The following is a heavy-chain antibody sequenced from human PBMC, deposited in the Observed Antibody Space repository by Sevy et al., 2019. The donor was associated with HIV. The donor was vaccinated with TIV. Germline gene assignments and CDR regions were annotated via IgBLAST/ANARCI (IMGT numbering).Heavy chain of an antibody. V-gene: IGHV3-30-3*01. CDR1: GFTFSSYA. CDR3: ARARARGYSYGYAPKYYYYGMDV. D-gene: IGHD5-18*01. J-gene: IGHJ6*02. CDR2: ISYDGSNK. Sequence: GGSLRLSCAGSGFTFSSYAMHWVRQAPGKGLEWVAVISYDGSNKYYADSVKGRFTISRDNSKNTLYLQMNSLRAEDTAVYYCARARARGYSYGYAPKYYYYGMDVWGQGTTVTVSS.